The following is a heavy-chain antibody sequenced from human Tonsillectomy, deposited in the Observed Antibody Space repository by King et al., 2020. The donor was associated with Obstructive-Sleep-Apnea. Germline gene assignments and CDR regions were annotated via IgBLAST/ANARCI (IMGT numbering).Heavy chain of an antibody. J-gene: IGHJ6*02. CDR2: VNHGGST. D-gene: IGHD1-26*01. CDR3: ARGEVGAATNYYYYDLDV. V-gene: IGHV4-34*01. CDR1: GGAFSGYY. Sequence: VQLQQWGAGLLKPSETLSLTCAVYGGAFSGYYWTWIRQPPGKGLEWIGGVNHGGSTNYNPSLKSRVTISVDTSKNQFSLKVRSVTAADTAVYYCARGEVGAATNYYYYDLDVWGQGTTVTVSS.